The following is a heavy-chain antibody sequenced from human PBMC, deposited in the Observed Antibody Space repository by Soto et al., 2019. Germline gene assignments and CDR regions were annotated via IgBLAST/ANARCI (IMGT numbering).Heavy chain of an antibody. Sequence: QEQLVQSGAEVKKSGSSVKVSCKDTGGLFSSYAVSWVRQAPGQGLEWMGGIIPVFDTVYYAQKFQGRVTITADESTNTAYMELSGLRSEDTAIYYCARGGSGYTWFNEFWGQGTLVTVSS. V-gene: IGHV1-69*01. D-gene: IGHD3-22*01. CDR2: IIPVFDTV. J-gene: IGHJ4*02. CDR1: GGLFSSYA. CDR3: ARGGSGYTWFNEF.